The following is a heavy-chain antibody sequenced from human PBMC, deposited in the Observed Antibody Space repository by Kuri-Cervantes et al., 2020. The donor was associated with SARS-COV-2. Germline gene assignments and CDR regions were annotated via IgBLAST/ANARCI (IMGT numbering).Heavy chain of an antibody. V-gene: IGHV3-9*01. Sequence: GGSLRLSCAASGFTFSSYEMNWVRQAPGQGLEWVSRISWNGGSIGYAVSVKGRFTISRDNAKNSVYLQMNSLRAEDSALYFCAKDAGDGYSFGDYFHGMDVWGRGTTVTVSS. D-gene: IGHD5-24*01. CDR3: AKDAGDGYSFGDYFHGMDV. CDR1: GFTFSSYE. J-gene: IGHJ6*02. CDR2: ISWNGGSI.